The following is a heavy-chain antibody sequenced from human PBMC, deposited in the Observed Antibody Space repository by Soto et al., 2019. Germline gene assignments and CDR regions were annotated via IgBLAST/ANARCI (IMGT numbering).Heavy chain of an antibody. CDR3: ARAAAAGELDY. V-gene: IGHV3-21*01. J-gene: IGHJ4*02. CDR1: GFTFSSYS. CDR2: ISSSSSYI. Sequence: GGVLRVSGAASGFTFSSYSMNWVRQAPGKGLEWVSSISSSSSYIYYADSVKGRFTISRDNAKNSLYLQMNSLRAEDTAVYYCARAAAAGELDYWGQGTLVTVSS. D-gene: IGHD6-13*01.